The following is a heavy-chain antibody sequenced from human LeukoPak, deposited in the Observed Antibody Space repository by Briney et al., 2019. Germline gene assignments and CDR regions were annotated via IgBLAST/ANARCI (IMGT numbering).Heavy chain of an antibody. CDR2: ISVSGDRT. CDR3: GRIKGYSYDY. Sequence: GGSLRLSCAASGFTFSTYAMSWVRQAPGKGLEWVSSISVSGDRTFYANSVKGRFTISRDNAKNTLYLQMNSLRAEDTAVYYCGRIKGYSYDYWGQGTLVTVSS. D-gene: IGHD5-18*01. CDR1: GFTFSTYA. V-gene: IGHV3-23*01. J-gene: IGHJ4*02.